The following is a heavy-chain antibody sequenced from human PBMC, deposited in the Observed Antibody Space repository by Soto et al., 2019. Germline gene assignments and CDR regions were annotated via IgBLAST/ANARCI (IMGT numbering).Heavy chain of an antibody. V-gene: IGHV1-18*01. CDR2: ISAYNGNT. Sequence: QVQLVQSGAEMKKPGASVKVSCKASGYTFTSYGISWVRQAPGQGLEWMGWISAYNGNTNYAQKLQGRVTMTTDTSTSTAYMELRSLRSDDTAVYYCARDRYGLRFGESPSDYWGQGTLVTVSS. D-gene: IGHD3-10*01. CDR3: ARDRYGLRFGESPSDY. J-gene: IGHJ4*02. CDR1: GYTFTSYG.